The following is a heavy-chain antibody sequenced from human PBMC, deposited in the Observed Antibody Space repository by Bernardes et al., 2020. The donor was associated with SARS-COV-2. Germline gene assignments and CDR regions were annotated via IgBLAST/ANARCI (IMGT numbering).Heavy chain of an antibody. CDR2: MSAEGTGI. J-gene: IGHJ4*02. CDR1: EITFSNYC. Sequence: GGYLRLSCAASEITFSNYCMHWVRQAPGKGLIWVSRMSAEGTGITYADSVKGRFTITRDHAKNTLYLQMNSLRVEDTGVYYCAGTSTTCCDYWGQGTLVTVSS. CDR3: AGTSTTCCDY. D-gene: IGHD2-2*01. V-gene: IGHV3-74*03.